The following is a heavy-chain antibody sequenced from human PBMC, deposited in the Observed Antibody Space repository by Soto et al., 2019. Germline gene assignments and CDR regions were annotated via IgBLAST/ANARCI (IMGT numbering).Heavy chain of an antibody. Sequence: QLQLQESGPRLVKPSETLSLSCTVSGGSISNSSYLWGWIRQPPGKGLQWIGSVSYSGSTYYNPSLTSRVTISADTSKTQSSLRLSSVTAADTAVYYCSGIAVSGPITGFDYWGRGALVTVSS. D-gene: IGHD6-19*01. CDR1: GGSISNSSYL. CDR2: VSYSGST. V-gene: IGHV4-39*01. J-gene: IGHJ4*02. CDR3: SGIAVSGPITGFDY.